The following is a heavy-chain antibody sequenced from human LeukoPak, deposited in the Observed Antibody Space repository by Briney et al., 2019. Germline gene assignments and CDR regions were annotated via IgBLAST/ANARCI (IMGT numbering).Heavy chain of an antibody. J-gene: IGHJ6*03. CDR3: AREYNNWNTGYYYYYMDV. CDR1: GYTFTGYY. V-gene: IGHV1-2*02. CDR2: INPNSGGT. Sequence: ASVNVSCTASGYTFTGYYMHWVRQAPGQGLEWMGWINPNSGGTNYAQRFQGRVTMTRDTSISTAYMELSRLRSDDTAVYYCAREYNNWNTGYYYYYMDVWGKGTTVTVSS. D-gene: IGHD1/OR15-1a*01.